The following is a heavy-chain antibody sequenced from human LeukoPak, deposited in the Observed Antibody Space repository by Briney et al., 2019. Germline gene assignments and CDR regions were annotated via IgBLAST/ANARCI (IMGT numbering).Heavy chain of an antibody. D-gene: IGHD2-21*01. CDR1: GFTFRSYA. J-gene: IGHJ4*02. V-gene: IGHV3-23*01. Sequence: PGGSLRHSCEASGFTFRSYAMNWVRQAPGKGLEWISVILNTGDATYHADSVKGRFTISRDNSKNTVHLQMNSLRVEDTAIYYCAKGSGVGAYRPFDYWGQGTRVTVSS. CDR2: ILNTGDAT. CDR3: AKGSGVGAYRPFDY.